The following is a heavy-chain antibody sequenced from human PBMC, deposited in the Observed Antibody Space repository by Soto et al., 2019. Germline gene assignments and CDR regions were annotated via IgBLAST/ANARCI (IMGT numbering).Heavy chain of an antibody. CDR3: AKDFGAALGSFDY. Sequence: GGSLRLSCAASGFTFSSYGMHWVRQAPGKGLEWVAVISYDGSNKYYADSVKGRFTISRDNSKNTLYLQMNSLRAEDTAVYYCAKDFGAALGSFDYWGQGTLVTVSS. V-gene: IGHV3-30*18. J-gene: IGHJ4*02. CDR2: ISYDGSNK. CDR1: GFTFSSYG. D-gene: IGHD3-16*01.